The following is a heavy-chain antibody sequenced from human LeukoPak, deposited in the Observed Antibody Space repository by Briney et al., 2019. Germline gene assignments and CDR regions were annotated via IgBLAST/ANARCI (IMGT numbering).Heavy chain of an antibody. CDR1: GFTFNMHA. CDR3: AKARHCTTATCASAAFDA. D-gene: IGHD2/OR15-2a*01. V-gene: IGHV3-30-3*01. J-gene: IGHJ3*01. CDR2: ISNDGSEE. Sequence: PGGSPRLSCAASGFTFNMHAMHWVRQAPGKGLEWVAVISNDGSEEYYADSVRGRFPVSRDNFKNTVYLQMNSLRPEDTAVYYCAKARHCTTATCASAAFDAWGQGTMVTVSS.